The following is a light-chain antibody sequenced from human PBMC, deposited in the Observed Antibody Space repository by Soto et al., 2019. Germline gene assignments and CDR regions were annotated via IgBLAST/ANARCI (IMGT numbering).Light chain of an antibody. CDR1: QSISDY. CDR3: QQTYTTPQT. CDR2: AAS. Sequence: DIQMTQSPYSLSASVGDRVTITCRASQSISDYVNWYQQEVVKVPKLRIYAASTLQSGVPSRFSGSGSGTDFALAINSLQPEDFATYYCQQTYTTPQTFGQGTKVDI. J-gene: IGKJ2*01. V-gene: IGKV1-39*01.